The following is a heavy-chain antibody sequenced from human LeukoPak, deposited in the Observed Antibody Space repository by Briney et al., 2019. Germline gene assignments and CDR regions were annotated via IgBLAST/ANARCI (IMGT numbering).Heavy chain of an antibody. J-gene: IGHJ4*02. Sequence: GESLKISCKASGYSFASYWIAWVRQMPGKGLEWMGIVYPGDSDTKYSPSFQGQITVSVDTSINTAYVQWSSLKASDTAVYYCAGHSNGWSIDFWGQGTLVTVSS. CDR3: AGHSNGWSIDF. CDR2: VYPGDSDT. D-gene: IGHD2-15*01. CDR1: GYSFASYW. V-gene: IGHV5-51*01.